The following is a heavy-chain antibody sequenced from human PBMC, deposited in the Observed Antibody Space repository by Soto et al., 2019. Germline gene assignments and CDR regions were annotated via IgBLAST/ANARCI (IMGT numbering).Heavy chain of an antibody. D-gene: IGHD1-26*01. J-gene: IGHJ4*02. CDR1: GFSLSTSGVG. V-gene: IGHV2-5*01. CDR2: IYWNDDK. Sequence: DSCPTLVNPTQTLTLTCTFSGFSLSTSGVGVGWIRQPPGKALEWLALIYWNDDKRYSPSLKSRLTITKDTSKNQVVLTMTNMDKVDTATFYCAHRKRLSVSYYFDYWGQGTLITVSS. CDR3: AHRKRLSVSYYFDY.